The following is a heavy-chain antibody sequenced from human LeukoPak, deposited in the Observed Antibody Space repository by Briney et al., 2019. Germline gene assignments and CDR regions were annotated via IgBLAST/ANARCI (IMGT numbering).Heavy chain of an antibody. V-gene: IGHV4-61*02. J-gene: IGHJ4*02. D-gene: IGHD4-17*01. CDR1: GGSISSGSYY. CDR2: IYTSGST. Sequence: SETLSLTCTVSGGSISSGSYYWRWLRQPAGKGLEWIGRIYTSGSTNYNPSLKSRVTISVDTSKNQFSLKLSSVTAADTAVYYCARLSLFGDPFDYWGQGTLVTVSS. CDR3: ARLSLFGDPFDY.